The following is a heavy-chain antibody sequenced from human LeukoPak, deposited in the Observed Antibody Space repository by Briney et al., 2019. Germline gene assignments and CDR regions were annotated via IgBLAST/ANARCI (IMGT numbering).Heavy chain of an antibody. J-gene: IGHJ6*03. CDR1: GFTFSSYG. CDR3: ARDNYFYYMDV. CDR2: ISYDGSNK. V-gene: IGHV3-30*03. Sequence: GGSLRLSCAASGFTFSSYGMHWVRQAPGKGLEWVAVISYDGSNKYYADSVKGRFTISRDNSQNTVYLQMNSLRVEDTAVYYCARDNYFYYMDVWGKGTTVTISS.